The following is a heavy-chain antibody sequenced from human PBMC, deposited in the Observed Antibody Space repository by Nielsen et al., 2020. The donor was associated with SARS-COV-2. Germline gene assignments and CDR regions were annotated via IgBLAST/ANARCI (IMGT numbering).Heavy chain of an antibody. CDR3: ARAWGDCSGGSCYSGDYYYYGMDV. Sequence: SETLSLTCTVSGGSVSSGSYYWSWIRQPPGKGLEWIGYIYYSGSTNYNPSLKSRVTISVDTSKNQFSLKLSSVTAADTAVYYCARAWGDCSGGSCYSGDYYYYGMDVWGQGTTVTVSS. V-gene: IGHV4-61*01. CDR1: GGSVSSGSYY. J-gene: IGHJ6*02. D-gene: IGHD2-15*01. CDR2: IYYSGST.